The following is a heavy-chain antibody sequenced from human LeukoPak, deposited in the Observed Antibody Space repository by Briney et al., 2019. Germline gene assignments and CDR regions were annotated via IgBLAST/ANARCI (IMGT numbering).Heavy chain of an antibody. CDR1: GFTFSSYA. D-gene: IGHD3-3*01. V-gene: IGHV3-23*01. Sequence: GGSLRLSCAASGFTFSSYAMSWVRQAPGKGLEWVSAISGSGGSTYYADSVKGRFTISRENAKNSLYLQMNSLRAGDTAVYYCARGPPGQWLLFQSYYFDYWGQGTLVTVSS. J-gene: IGHJ4*02. CDR3: ARGPPGQWLLFQSYYFDY. CDR2: ISGSGGST.